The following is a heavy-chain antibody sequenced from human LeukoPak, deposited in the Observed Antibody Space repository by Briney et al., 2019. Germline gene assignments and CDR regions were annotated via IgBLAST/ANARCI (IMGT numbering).Heavy chain of an antibody. D-gene: IGHD3-22*01. Sequence: TGGSLRLSCAASGFTFSSYDMHWVRQATGKGPEWVSAIGTAGDTYYPGSVKGRFTISRENAKNSLYLQMNSLRAGDTAVYYCARASVYYDSPGGAFDIWGQGTMVTVSS. CDR2: IGTAGDT. J-gene: IGHJ3*02. CDR3: ARASVYYDSPGGAFDI. V-gene: IGHV3-13*01. CDR1: GFTFSSYD.